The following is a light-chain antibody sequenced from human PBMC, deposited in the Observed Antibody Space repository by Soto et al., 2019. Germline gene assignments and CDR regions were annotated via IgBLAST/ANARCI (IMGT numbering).Light chain of an antibody. Sequence: LTQPPSASGSPGQSVTISCTGTTSDVGAYNYVSWYQQHPGKAPKLMIYEVTKRPSGVPDRFSGSKSGNTASLTVSGLQAEDEADYFCSSYAGSNSFVFGSGTRSPS. CDR1: TSDVGAYNY. CDR3: SSYAGSNSFV. J-gene: IGLJ1*01. CDR2: EVT. V-gene: IGLV2-8*01.